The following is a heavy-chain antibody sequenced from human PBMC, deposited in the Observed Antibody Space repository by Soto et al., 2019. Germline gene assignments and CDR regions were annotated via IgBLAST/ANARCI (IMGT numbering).Heavy chain of an antibody. Sequence: SESLSLTCSVSGGSISSGSYYWGWIRQTPGRGLEWIASMYHGGTTYSNPSLKSRVTISVDTSKNQFSLRLTSVTAADAAVYYCARRGARAAVTKWFDPWGQRTFVT. CDR3: ARRGARAAVTKWFDP. CDR2: MYHGGTT. D-gene: IGHD6-13*01. CDR1: GGSISSGSYY. V-gene: IGHV4-39*01. J-gene: IGHJ5*02.